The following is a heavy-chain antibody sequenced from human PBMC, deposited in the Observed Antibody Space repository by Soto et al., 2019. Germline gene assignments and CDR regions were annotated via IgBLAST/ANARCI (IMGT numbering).Heavy chain of an antibody. V-gene: IGHV3-30-3*01. CDR2: ISDDGNKK. D-gene: IGHD4-17*01. J-gene: IGHJ4*02. CDR1: GYTFSSHS. Sequence: GGSLRLSCTASGYTFSSHSIHWVRQAPGKGLEWVAVISDDGNKKFYADSVKGRFTISRDNSKNTLYLHMDSLGPEDTALYYCATETMTIMTLLEYWGEGILVTVS. CDR3: ATETMTIMTLLEY.